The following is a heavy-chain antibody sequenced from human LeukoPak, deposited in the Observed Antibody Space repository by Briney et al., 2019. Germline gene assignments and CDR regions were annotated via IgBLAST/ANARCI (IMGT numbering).Heavy chain of an antibody. Sequence: GGSLRLSCAASGVTFDDYAMHWVRQAPGRGLEWGSGISWNSGSIGYADSVKGRFTISRDNAKNSLYLQMNSLRAEDTALYYCAKDINYYDSSGIDYWGQGTLVTVSS. CDR3: AKDINYYDSSGIDY. J-gene: IGHJ4*02. D-gene: IGHD3-22*01. CDR1: GVTFDDYA. V-gene: IGHV3-9*01. CDR2: ISWNSGSI.